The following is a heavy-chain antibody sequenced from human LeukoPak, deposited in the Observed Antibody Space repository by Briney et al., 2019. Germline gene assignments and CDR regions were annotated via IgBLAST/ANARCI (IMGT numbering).Heavy chain of an antibody. V-gene: IGHV4-4*07. CDR2: IYTSGST. Sequence: SETLSLTCTVSGGPISSYYWSWIRQPAGKGLEWIGRIYTSGSTNYNPSLKSRVTMSVDTSKNQFSLKLSSVTAADTAVYYCARSARLVPAAMMDVWGQGTTVTVS. CDR3: ARSARLVPAAMMDV. J-gene: IGHJ6*02. D-gene: IGHD2-2*01. CDR1: GGPISSYY.